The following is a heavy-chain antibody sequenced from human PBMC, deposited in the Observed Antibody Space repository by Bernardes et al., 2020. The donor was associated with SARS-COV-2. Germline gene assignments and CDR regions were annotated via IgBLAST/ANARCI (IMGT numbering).Heavy chain of an antibody. CDR3: AKREYYDFWSGPIDY. Sequence: SLRLSCAASGFTFSSYAMNWVRQAPGKGLEWVSAISGSGGSTYYADSVRGRFTISRDNSKNTLYLQMNSQRAEDMAVYYCAKREYYDFWSGPIDYWGQGTLVTVSS. D-gene: IGHD3-3*01. CDR1: GFTFSSYA. V-gene: IGHV3-23*01. J-gene: IGHJ4*02. CDR2: ISGSGGST.